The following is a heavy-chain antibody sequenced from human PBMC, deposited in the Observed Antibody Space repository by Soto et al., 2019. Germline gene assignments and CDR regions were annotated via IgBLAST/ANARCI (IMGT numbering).Heavy chain of an antibody. CDR2: MYYSGSA. Sequence: ETLSLTCTVSGASISSYYWTWIQQPPGKGLEWIGYMYYSGSANYNPSLRSRVTISVDTSKNQFSLNLNSVTAADTAVYYCAREYPVHSAYFDYWGQGTLVTVSS. D-gene: IGHD1-26*01. CDR1: GASISSYY. J-gene: IGHJ4*02. V-gene: IGHV4-59*01. CDR3: AREYPVHSAYFDY.